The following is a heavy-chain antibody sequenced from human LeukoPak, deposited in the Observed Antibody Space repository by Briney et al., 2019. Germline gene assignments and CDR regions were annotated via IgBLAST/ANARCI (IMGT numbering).Heavy chain of an antibody. J-gene: IGHJ6*04. Sequence: PSETLSLTCAVYGGPFSGYYWSWIRQPPGKGLEWIGEINHSGSTNYNPSLKSRVTISVDTSKNQFSLKLSSVTAADTAVYYCARYCSSTSCFSWYYGMDVWGKGTTVTVSS. CDR2: INHSGST. CDR3: ARYCSSTSCFSWYYGMDV. D-gene: IGHD2-2*01. CDR1: GGPFSGYY. V-gene: IGHV4-34*01.